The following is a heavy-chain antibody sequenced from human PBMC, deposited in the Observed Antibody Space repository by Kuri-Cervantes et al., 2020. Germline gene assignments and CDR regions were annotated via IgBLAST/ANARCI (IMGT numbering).Heavy chain of an antibody. CDR1: GYTFTGYY. D-gene: IGHD2-2*01. V-gene: IGHV1-2*02. J-gene: IGHJ3*01. CDR2: INPNSGGT. Sequence: ASVKVSCKASGYTFTGYYTHWVRQAPGQGLEWMGWINPNSGGTNYAQNFQGRVTMTRDTSISTAYMELSRLRSDDTAVYYCATSLLYCTSISCYEEDAFDVWGQGTMVTVSS. CDR3: ATSLLYCTSISCYEEDAFDV.